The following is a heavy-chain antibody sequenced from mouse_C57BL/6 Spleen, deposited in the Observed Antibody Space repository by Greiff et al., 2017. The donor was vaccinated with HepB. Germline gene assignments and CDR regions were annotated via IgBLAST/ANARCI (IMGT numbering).Heavy chain of an antibody. V-gene: IGHV1-52*01. D-gene: IGHD1-1*01. CDR2: IDPSDSET. Sequence: VQLQQPGAELVRPGSSVKLSCKASGYTFTSYWMHWVKQRPIQGLEWIGNIDPSDSETHYNQKFKDKATLTVDKSSSTAYMQLSSLTSEDSAVYYCAHYYGSSYGYFDVWGTGTTVTVSS. J-gene: IGHJ1*03. CDR3: AHYYGSSYGYFDV. CDR1: GYTFTSYW.